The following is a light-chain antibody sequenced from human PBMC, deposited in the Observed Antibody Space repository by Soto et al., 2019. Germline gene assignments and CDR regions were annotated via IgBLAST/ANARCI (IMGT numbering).Light chain of an antibody. CDR1: TSNLGAGYD. Sequence: QSVLTQPPSVSGAPGQRATLSCTGNTSNLGAGYDVHWYQQLPGAAPKLVIFGNRNRPSGVPERFSGSKSGTSASLAITGLQAEDEADYYCQAYDYSLTASVFGGGTQLTVL. CDR3: QAYDYSLTASV. J-gene: IGLJ3*02. V-gene: IGLV1-40*01. CDR2: GNR.